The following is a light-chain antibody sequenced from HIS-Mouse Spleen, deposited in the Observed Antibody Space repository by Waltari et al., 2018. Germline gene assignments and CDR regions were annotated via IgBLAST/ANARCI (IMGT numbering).Light chain of an antibody. V-gene: IGKV3-15*01. CDR3: QQYNNWPPYT. Sequence: EIVMTQSPATLSVSPGERATLSCRASQSVSSNLAWYQQKPGQAPRLLIYCASTRATGIPARFSGSGSGTEFTLTISSLQSEDCAVYYCQQYNNWPPYTFGQGTKLEIK. CDR2: CAS. J-gene: IGKJ2*01. CDR1: QSVSSN.